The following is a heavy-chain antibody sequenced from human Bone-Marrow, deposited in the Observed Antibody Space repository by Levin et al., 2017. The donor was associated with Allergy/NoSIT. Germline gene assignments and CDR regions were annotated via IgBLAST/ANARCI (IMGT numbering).Heavy chain of an antibody. D-gene: IGHD3-16*01. Sequence: PPASVKVSCKSSGGSLTGHTINWVRQAPGQGLEWMGRIIPIYGITKYSENFQGRVTITADRSTSTTFMELSGLRSEDTAVYYCARGGLPAYYFSFWGQGTLVAVSS. CDR2: IIPIYGIT. J-gene: IGHJ4*02. CDR1: GGSLTGHT. CDR3: ARGGLPAYYFSF. V-gene: IGHV1-69*02.